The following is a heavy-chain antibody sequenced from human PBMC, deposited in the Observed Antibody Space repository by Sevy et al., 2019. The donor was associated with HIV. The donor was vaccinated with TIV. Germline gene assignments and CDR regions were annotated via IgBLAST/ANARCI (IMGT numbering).Heavy chain of an antibody. CDR3: ARLSWLRDSDALDI. CDR1: GFTFSNYW. Sequence: GGSLRLSCAASGFTFSNYWMSWVRQAPGKGLEWVANIKQDGSEKYYVDSVKGRFTISRDNAKNSLYLQMKRLRAEDTAVYYCARLSWLRDSDALDIWGKGTMVTVSS. J-gene: IGHJ3*02. V-gene: IGHV3-7*03. D-gene: IGHD5-12*01. CDR2: IKQDGSEK.